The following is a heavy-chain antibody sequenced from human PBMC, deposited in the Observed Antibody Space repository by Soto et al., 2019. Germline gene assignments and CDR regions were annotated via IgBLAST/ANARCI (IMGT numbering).Heavy chain of an antibody. J-gene: IGHJ5*02. V-gene: IGHV1-2*06. D-gene: IGHD1-26*01. Sequence: QVQLVQSGAEVKKPGASVKVSCKASGYTFIGYYIHWVRQAPGQGLEWMGRINPRSGDITYAQKFQGRLTMTRDTSISTGYRELSSLRSDDTAVYYCGRDGVGATPLGWFDPWGQGSLVTVSS. CDR2: INPRSGDI. CDR3: GRDGVGATPLGWFDP. CDR1: GYTFIGYY.